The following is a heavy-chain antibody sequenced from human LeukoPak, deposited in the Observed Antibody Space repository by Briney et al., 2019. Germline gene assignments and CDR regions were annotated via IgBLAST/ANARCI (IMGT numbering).Heavy chain of an antibody. Sequence: GGSLRLACAACGFTFSSYWMNWARQAPGKGLEWVASINHNGNVNYYVDSVKGRFTISRDNAKNSLYLQMSNLRAEDTAVYFCARGGGLDVWGQGATVTVSS. CDR3: ARGGGLDV. V-gene: IGHV3-7*03. CDR2: INHNGNVN. CDR1: GFTFSSYW. D-gene: IGHD3-16*01. J-gene: IGHJ6*02.